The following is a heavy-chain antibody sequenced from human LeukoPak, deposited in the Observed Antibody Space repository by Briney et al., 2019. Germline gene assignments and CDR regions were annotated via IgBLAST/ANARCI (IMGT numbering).Heavy chain of an antibody. CDR2: IKSKTDGGTT. Sequence: GGSLRLSCAASGFTFSNAWMSWVRQAPGKGLEWVGRIKSKTDGGTTDYAAPVKGRFTISRDDSKNTLYLQMNSPKTEDTAVYYCTTAQSITMIVVADYYMDVWGKGTTVTVS. CDR3: TTAQSITMIVVADYYMDV. J-gene: IGHJ6*03. D-gene: IGHD3-22*01. CDR1: GFTFSNAW. V-gene: IGHV3-15*01.